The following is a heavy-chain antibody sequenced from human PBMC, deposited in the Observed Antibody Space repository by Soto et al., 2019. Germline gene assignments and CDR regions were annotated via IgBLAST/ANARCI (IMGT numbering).Heavy chain of an antibody. CDR2: ISGYNGDT. CDR1: GYTFSRYG. J-gene: IGHJ6*02. CDR3: AKNGQPPYYYYGMDV. Sequence: QGQLVQSGPEAKKPGASVKVSCTASGYTFSRYGISWVRQAPGQGLEWMGWISGYNGDTKYAQKVQGRVTMTIDTSTYTAYMEWRSLTSDDTAIYYCAKNGQPPYYYYGMDVWGQGTTVTVSS. V-gene: IGHV1-18*01. D-gene: IGHD2-8*01.